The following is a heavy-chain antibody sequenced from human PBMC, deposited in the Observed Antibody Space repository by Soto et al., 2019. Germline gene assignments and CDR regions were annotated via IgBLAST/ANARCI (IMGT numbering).Heavy chain of an antibody. Sequence: QVQLVQSGAEVKKPGSSVKVSCKASGGTFSPYTINWVRQAPGQGLEWMGRIIPFHGVTNYAQKFQARVTITADKXXXXXXXXXXXXXXXDTAMYYCTRDWEITVSTWSFGGFWGRGTLVTVSS. J-gene: IGHJ4*02. D-gene: IGHD3-10*01. CDR3: TRDWEITVSTWSFGGF. CDR1: GGTFSPYT. V-gene: IGHV1-69*08. CDR2: IIPFHGVT.